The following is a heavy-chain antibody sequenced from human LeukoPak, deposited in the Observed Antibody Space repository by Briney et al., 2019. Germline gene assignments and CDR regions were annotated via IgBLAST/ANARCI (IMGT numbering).Heavy chain of an antibody. CDR3: ARHPFATPFDH. Sequence: SETLSLTCAVSGASISSFYWSWIRQPPGKGLEWIGYVFYTGDTNYNPSLKSRVTVSLDTFKSQVSLSLTSVTAAGTAVYYCARHPFATPFDHWGRGTLVTVSS. V-gene: IGHV4-59*08. CDR2: VFYTGDT. J-gene: IGHJ4*02. CDR1: GASISSFY.